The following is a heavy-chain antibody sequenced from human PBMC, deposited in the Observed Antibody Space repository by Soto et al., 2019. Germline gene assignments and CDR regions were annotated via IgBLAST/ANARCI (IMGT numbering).Heavy chain of an antibody. D-gene: IGHD1-26*01. J-gene: IGHJ6*02. CDR2: IYYSGST. CDR1: GVSISSGDYY. Sequence: SETLSLTCTVSGVSISSGDYYWSWIRQPPGKGLEWIGYIYYSGSTYYNPSLKSRVTISVDTSKNQFSLKLSSVTAADTAVYYCARDPKWELLRDYYYYGMDVWGQGTTVT. CDR3: ARDPKWELLRDYYYYGMDV. V-gene: IGHV4-30-4*01.